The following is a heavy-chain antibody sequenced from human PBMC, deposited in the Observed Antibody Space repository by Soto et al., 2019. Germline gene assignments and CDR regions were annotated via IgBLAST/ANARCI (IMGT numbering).Heavy chain of an antibody. Sequence: LSLTCTVSGGSISSSSYYWGWIRQPPGKGLEWIGSIYYSGSTYYNPSLKSRVTISVDTSKNQFSLKLSSVTAADTAVYYCARQRVGSYYGFQILTWFAGWGQGTLVTVSS. CDR1: GGSISSSSYY. CDR3: ARQRVGSYYGFQILTWFAG. CDR2: IYYSGST. D-gene: IGHD3-10*01. V-gene: IGHV4-39*01. J-gene: IGHJ4*02.